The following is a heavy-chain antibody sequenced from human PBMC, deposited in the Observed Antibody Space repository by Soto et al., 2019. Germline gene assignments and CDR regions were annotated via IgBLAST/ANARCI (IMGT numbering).Heavy chain of an antibody. CDR2: ISYDGSNK. CDR3: AKDPTNYDFWSGYYGNYYYYGMDV. J-gene: IGHJ6*02. D-gene: IGHD3-3*01. Sequence: GGSLRLSCAASGFTISSYGMHWVRQAPGKGLEWVAVISYDGSNKYYADSVKGRFTISRDNSKNTLYLQMNSLRAEDTAVYYCAKDPTNYDFWSGYYGNYYYYGMDVWGQGTTVTVSS. V-gene: IGHV3-30*18. CDR1: GFTISSYG.